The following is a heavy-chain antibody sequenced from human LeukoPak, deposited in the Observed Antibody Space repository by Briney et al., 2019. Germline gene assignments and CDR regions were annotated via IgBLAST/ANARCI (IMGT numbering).Heavy chain of an antibody. CDR3: ARVRGGYCSGGNCYSAFDI. Sequence: AGGSLRLSCAASGFTFSSYWMSWVRQAPGKGLEWVANIKQDGSEKYYVDSVKGRFTISRDNAKNSLYLQMNSLRAEDTAVYYCARVRGGYCSGGNCYSAFDIWGQGTMVTVSS. V-gene: IGHV3-7*04. J-gene: IGHJ3*02. CDR1: GFTFSSYW. D-gene: IGHD2-15*01. CDR2: IKQDGSEK.